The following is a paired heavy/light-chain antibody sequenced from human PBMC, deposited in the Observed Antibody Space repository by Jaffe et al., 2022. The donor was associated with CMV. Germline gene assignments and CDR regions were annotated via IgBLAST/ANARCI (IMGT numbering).Heavy chain of an antibody. D-gene: IGHD3-10*01. CDR1: GGTFSSYA. CDR2: IIPILGIA. J-gene: IGHJ6*03. Sequence: QVQLVQSGAEVKKPGSSVKVSCKASGGTFSSYAISWVRQAPGQGLEWMGRIIPILGIANYAQKFQGRVTITADKSTSTAYMELSSLRSEDTAVYYCARDFMIAVVRGVNHYMDVWGKGTTVTVSS. V-gene: IGHV1-69*09. CDR3: ARDFMIAVVRGVNHYMDV.
Light chain of an antibody. V-gene: IGLV2-8*01. Sequence: QSALTQPPSASGSPGQSVTISCTGTSSDVGGYNYVSWYQQHPGKAPKLMIYEVSKRPSGVPDRFSGSKSGNTASLTVSGLQAEDEADYYCSSYAGSNNWGVFGGGTKLTVL. J-gene: IGLJ3*02. CDR1: SSDVGGYNY. CDR2: EVS. CDR3: SSYAGSNNWGV.